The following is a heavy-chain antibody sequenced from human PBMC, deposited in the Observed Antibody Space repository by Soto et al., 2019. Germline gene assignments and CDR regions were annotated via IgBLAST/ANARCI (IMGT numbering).Heavy chain of an antibody. D-gene: IGHD2-2*01. Sequence: NPSETLSLTCTVSGGSISSGDYYWSWIRQPPGKGLEWIGYIYYSGSTNYNPSLQSRVTISVDTSKNQFSLKLSSVTAADTAVYYCARAVLPATAPFDYWGQGTLVTVSS. CDR1: GGSISSGDYY. V-gene: IGHV4-61*08. J-gene: IGHJ4*02. CDR3: ARAVLPATAPFDY. CDR2: IYYSGST.